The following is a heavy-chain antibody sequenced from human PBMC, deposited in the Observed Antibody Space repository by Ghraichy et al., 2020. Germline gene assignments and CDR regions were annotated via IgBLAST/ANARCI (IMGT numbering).Heavy chain of an antibody. J-gene: IGHJ6*02. CDR1: GFTFSSYW. V-gene: IGHV3-7*01. Sequence: GGSLRLSCAASGFTFSSYWMSWVRQAPGKGLEWVANIKQDGSEKYYVDSVKGRFTISRDNAKNSLYLQMNSLRAEDTAVYYCARLAIVGATNTYYYYYGMDVWGQGTTVTVSS. D-gene: IGHD1-26*01. CDR2: IKQDGSEK. CDR3: ARLAIVGATNTYYYYYGMDV.